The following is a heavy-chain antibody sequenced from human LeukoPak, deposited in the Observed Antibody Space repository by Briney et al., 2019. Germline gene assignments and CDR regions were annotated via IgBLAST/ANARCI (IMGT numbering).Heavy chain of an antibody. CDR1: GFIFKNYE. CDR2: VSSSATTI. V-gene: IGHV3-48*03. Sequence: GGSLRLSCAASGFIFKNYEMNWVRQAPGGGLEWVSSVSSSATTIYYTDSVKGRFTISRDNAKNSLFLQMNSLRVEDTAVYYCVRVYCSTTSCYGVDSWGRGTLVTVSS. CDR3: VRVYCSTTSCYGVDS. D-gene: IGHD2-2*01. J-gene: IGHJ4*02.